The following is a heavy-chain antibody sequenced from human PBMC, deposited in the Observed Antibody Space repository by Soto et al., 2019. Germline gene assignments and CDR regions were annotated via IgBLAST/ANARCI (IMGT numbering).Heavy chain of an antibody. D-gene: IGHD3-16*01. CDR3: ARDGDVNSGFGKDY. Sequence: QVQLVESGGGVVQPGRSLRLSCAASGFTFSNHGMHWVRQAPGKGLEWVAFIWYDGGNKYYAESVKGRFTISRDNSKNTLYLQMNSLRVEDTAVYYCARDGDVNSGFGKDYWGQGTLVTVSS. CDR1: GFTFSNHG. CDR2: IWYDGGNK. V-gene: IGHV3-33*01. J-gene: IGHJ4*02.